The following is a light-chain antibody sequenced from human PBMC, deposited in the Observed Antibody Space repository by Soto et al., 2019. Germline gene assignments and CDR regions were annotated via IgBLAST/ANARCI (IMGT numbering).Light chain of an antibody. J-gene: IGLJ3*02. Sequence: QSVLTQPPSASGTPGQRVTISCSGSSSNIGSNTVNWYQQLPGTAPNLLIYSNNQRPSGVPDRFSGSKSGTSASLAISGLQSEDEADYYCAAWDDSLNGWGFGGGTQVTVL. V-gene: IGLV1-44*01. CDR3: AAWDDSLNGWG. CDR1: SSNIGSNT. CDR2: SNN.